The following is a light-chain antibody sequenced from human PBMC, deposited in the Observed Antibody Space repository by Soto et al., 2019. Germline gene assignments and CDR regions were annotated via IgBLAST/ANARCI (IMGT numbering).Light chain of an antibody. CDR2: DAS. V-gene: IGKV3-11*01. J-gene: IGKJ5*01. CDR1: QSVSSY. Sequence: EIVLTQSPATLALSAGKRATRSCRASQSVSSYLAWYQQKPGQAPRLLIYDASNRATGIPARFSGSGSGTDFTLTVSSLEPEDFAVYYCQQRSNWPPITFGQGTRLEIK. CDR3: QQRSNWPPIT.